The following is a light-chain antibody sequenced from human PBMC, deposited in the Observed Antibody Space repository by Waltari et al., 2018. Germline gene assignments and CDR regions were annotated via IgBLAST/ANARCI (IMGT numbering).Light chain of an antibody. J-gene: IGLJ2*01. CDR3: ATWESRLSADVV. CDR2: VNA. V-gene: IGLV1-51*01. Sequence: QSVLTQPPSVSAAPGQKVTISCSGSTSNIGDNYVFWYQQLPGRPPKGLIYVNAKRPSGLPGLSAGSKSGTSATLTIPALQTVDDADYYCATWESRLSADVVFGGGTKVTVL. CDR1: TSNIGDNY.